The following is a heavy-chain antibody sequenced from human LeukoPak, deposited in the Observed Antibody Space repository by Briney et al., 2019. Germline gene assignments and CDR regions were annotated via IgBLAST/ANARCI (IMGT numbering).Heavy chain of an antibody. J-gene: IGHJ4*02. Sequence: GGSLRLSCAASGFXVSSNYISWVRQAPGKGQEWVSVIYSGGSTYNADSVKGRFTISRDNSKNTLYLQMNSLRADDTAVYYCARGALQLNFDYWGQGTLVTVSS. D-gene: IGHD5-24*01. CDR2: IYSGGST. CDR1: GFXVSSNY. CDR3: ARGALQLNFDY. V-gene: IGHV3-66*01.